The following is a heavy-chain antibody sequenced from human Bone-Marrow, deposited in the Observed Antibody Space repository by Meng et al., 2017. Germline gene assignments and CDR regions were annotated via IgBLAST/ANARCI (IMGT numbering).Heavy chain of an antibody. CDR2: INHSGST. CDR1: GGSFSGYY. D-gene: IGHD3-10*01. V-gene: IGHV4-34*01. J-gene: IGHJ4*02. Sequence: SETLSLTCAVYGGSFSGYYWSWIRQLPGKGLEWFREINHSGSTNYNPSLKSRVTISVDTSKNQLSLKLSSVTAADTAVYYCAREHWGFGELPPYFDYWGQGTLVTVSS. CDR3: AREHWGFGELPPYFDY.